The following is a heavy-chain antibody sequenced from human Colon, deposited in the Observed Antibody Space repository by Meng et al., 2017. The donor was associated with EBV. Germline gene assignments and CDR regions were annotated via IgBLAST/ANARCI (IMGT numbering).Heavy chain of an antibody. CDR2: IYYSGST. D-gene: IGHD6-19*01. Sequence: QLQMEEVSHGLVKPSPALSLTCTVSCCSVSRGGDYWTWVRQHPGKGLDWFGHIYYSGSTFYNPSLKRRIIISIDTSKNQFTLNLRSVTAAETAVYYCARVSSGWDYFDYWGQGTLVTVSS. CDR1: CCSVSRGGDY. CDR3: ARVSSGWDYFDY. V-gene: IGHV4-31*03. J-gene: IGHJ4*02.